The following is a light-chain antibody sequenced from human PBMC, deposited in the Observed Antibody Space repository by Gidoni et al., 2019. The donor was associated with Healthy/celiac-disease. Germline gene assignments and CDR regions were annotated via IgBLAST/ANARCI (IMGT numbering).Light chain of an antibody. CDR1: QSISSW. J-gene: IGKJ2*01. Sequence: RVTITCRARQSISSWLAWYQQKPGKAPKLLIYKASSLESGVPSRFSGRGSGTEFTLTISSLPPDDFATYYCQQYNSYSYTFGQGTKLEIK. CDR2: KAS. CDR3: QQYNSYSYT. V-gene: IGKV1-5*03.